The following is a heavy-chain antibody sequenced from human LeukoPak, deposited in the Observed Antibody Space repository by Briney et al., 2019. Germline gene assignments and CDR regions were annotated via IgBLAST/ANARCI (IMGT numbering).Heavy chain of an antibody. CDR3: AKGARGVTAVDY. D-gene: IGHD2-21*02. V-gene: IGHV3-30*18. J-gene: IGHJ4*02. CDR1: GFTFSSYG. Sequence: GRSLRLSCAASGFTFSSYGMHWVRQAPGKGLEWVAVISYDGSNKYYADSVKGRFTTSRDNSKNTLYLQMNSLRAEDTAVYYCAKGARGVTAVDYWGQGTLVTVSS. CDR2: ISYDGSNK.